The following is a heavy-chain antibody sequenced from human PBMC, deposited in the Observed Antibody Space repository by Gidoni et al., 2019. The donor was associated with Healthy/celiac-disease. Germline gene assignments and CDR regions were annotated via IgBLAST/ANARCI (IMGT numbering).Heavy chain of an antibody. V-gene: IGHV4-61*02. CDR1: GGSISSGSYY. CDR3: ARVRAPDGYNFIFDY. D-gene: IGHD5-12*01. Sequence: QVQLQESGPGLVKPSQTLSLTCTVSGGSISSGSYYWSWIRQPAGKGLEGIGRIYTSGSTNYNPSLKSRVTISVDTSKNQFSLKLSSVTAADTAVYYCARVRAPDGYNFIFDYWGQGTLVTVSS. CDR2: IYTSGST. J-gene: IGHJ4*02.